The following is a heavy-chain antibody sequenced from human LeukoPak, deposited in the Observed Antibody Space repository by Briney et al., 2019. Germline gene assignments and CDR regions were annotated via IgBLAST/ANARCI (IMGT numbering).Heavy chain of an antibody. V-gene: IGHV1-69*05. Sequence: SVKVSCKASGYTFTGYYMHWVRQAPGQGLEWMGGIIPIFGTANYAQKFQGRVTITTDESTSTAYMELSSLRSEDTAVYYCARDLTFNYYGSGSYYRALDYWGQGTLVIVSS. D-gene: IGHD3-10*01. J-gene: IGHJ4*02. CDR3: ARDLTFNYYGSGSYYRALDY. CDR2: IIPIFGTA. CDR1: GYTFTGYY.